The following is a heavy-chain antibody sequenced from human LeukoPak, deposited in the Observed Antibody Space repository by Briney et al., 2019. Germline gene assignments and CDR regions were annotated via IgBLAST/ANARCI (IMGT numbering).Heavy chain of an antibody. V-gene: IGHV4-59*08. CDR2: IYYSGST. Sequence: SETLSLTCTVSGGSNSSYYWSWIRQPPGKGLEWIGYIYYSGSTNYNPSLKSRVTISVDTSKNQFSLKLSSVTAADTAVYYCARHGRHIVVVTAPPFDIWGQGTMVTVSS. CDR3: ARHGRHIVVVTAPPFDI. D-gene: IGHD2-21*02. CDR1: GGSNSSYY. J-gene: IGHJ3*02.